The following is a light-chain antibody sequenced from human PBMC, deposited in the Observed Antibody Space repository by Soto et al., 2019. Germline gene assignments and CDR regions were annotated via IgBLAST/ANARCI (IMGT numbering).Light chain of an antibody. V-gene: IGLV2-14*03. CDR3: SAYTVSRTYV. CDR1: SSDVGAYNF. J-gene: IGLJ1*01. CDR2: NVY. Sequence: QSALTQPASVSGSPGQSITISCTGTSSDVGAYNFVSWHQQHPGKAPKLMIYNVYDRPSGISYRFSCSKSGNTASLTISGLQGEDEADYYCSAYTVSRTYVFXTGTTVTVL.